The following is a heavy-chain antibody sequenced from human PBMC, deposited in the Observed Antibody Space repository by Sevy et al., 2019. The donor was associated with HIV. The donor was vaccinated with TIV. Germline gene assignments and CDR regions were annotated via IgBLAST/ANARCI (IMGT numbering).Heavy chain of an antibody. CDR3: ARPYGSGSWEAFDI. D-gene: IGHD3-10*01. J-gene: IGHJ3*02. CDR1: GFTFSTYT. Sequence: GGSLRLSCAASGFTFSTYTMNWVRQAPGKGLEWVSSISSSSNYIDYADSVKGRLTISRDNAKKSLFLQMNSLRAEDMAVYYCARPYGSGSWEAFDIWGQGTMVTVSS. CDR2: ISSSSNYI. V-gene: IGHV3-21*01.